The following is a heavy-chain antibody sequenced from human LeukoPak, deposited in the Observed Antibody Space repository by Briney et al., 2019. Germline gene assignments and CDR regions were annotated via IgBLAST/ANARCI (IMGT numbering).Heavy chain of an antibody. V-gene: IGHV4-30-2*01. CDR3: ASLSGYDLEWGYFDY. D-gene: IGHD5-12*01. Sequence: TSETLSLTCAVSGGSISSGGYSWSWIRQPPGKGLEWIGYIYHSGSTYYNPSLKSRVTISVDRSKNQFSLKLSSVTAADTAVYYCASLSGYDLEWGYFDYWGQGTLVTVSS. CDR2: IYHSGST. J-gene: IGHJ4*02. CDR1: GGSISSGGYS.